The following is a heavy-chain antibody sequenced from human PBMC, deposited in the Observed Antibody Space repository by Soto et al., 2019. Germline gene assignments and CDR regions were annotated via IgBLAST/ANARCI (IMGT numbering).Heavy chain of an antibody. Sequence: PGGSPRLSCAGSGFTFGDCYMSWIRQAPGKGLEWLSYISPGSRYPAYADSVKGRFTISRDNAKRSLYLQMMSLTAEDTAIYYCVRGGGGGLFDPWGQGTMVTVSS. CDR1: GFTFGDCY. CDR3: VRGGGGGLFDP. J-gene: IGHJ5*02. V-gene: IGHV3-11*06. CDR2: ISPGSRYP. D-gene: IGHD2-15*01.